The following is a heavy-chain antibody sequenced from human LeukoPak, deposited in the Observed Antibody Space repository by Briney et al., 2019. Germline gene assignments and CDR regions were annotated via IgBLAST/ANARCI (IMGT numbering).Heavy chain of an antibody. CDR2: ISAYNGNT. V-gene: IGHV1-18*01. CDR1: GYTFTSYG. CDR3: ARDRGYSYGSVWFDP. D-gene: IGHD5-18*01. Sequence: ASVKVSCKASGYTFTSYGISWVRQAPGQGLEWMGWISAYNGNTNYAQKLQGRVTMTRDTSISTAYMELSRLRSDDTAVYYCARDRGYSYGSVWFDPWGQGTLVTVSS. J-gene: IGHJ5*02.